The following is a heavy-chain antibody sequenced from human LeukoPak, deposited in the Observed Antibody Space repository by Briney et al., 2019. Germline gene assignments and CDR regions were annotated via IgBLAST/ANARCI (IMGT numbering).Heavy chain of an antibody. CDR1: GYTFTSYD. CDR2: MNPNSGNT. D-gene: IGHD3-22*01. Sequence: ASVKVSCKASGYTFTSYDINWVRQATGQGLEWMGWMNPNSGNTGYAQKFQGRVTMTRNTSISTAYMELSSLRSVDTAVYYCASASWDYYDSSGYQTDYWGQGTLVTVSS. J-gene: IGHJ4*02. V-gene: IGHV1-8*01. CDR3: ASASWDYYDSSGYQTDY.